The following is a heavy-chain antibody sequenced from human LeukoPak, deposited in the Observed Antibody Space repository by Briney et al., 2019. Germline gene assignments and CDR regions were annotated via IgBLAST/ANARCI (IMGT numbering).Heavy chain of an antibody. V-gene: IGHV4-61*01. CDR3: AREVSSGWSLDY. Sequence: PSETLSLTCTVSGGSVSGGSYYWSWLRQPPGQGLEWIGYIYYSGSTNYNPSLKSRVTISVDTSKNQFSLKLSSVTAADTAVYYCAREVSSGWSLDYWGQGTLVTVSS. J-gene: IGHJ4*02. CDR2: IYYSGST. CDR1: GGSVSGGSYY. D-gene: IGHD6-19*01.